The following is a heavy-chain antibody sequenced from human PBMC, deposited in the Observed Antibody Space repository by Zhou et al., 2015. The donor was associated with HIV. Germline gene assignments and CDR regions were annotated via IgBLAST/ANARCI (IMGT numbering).Heavy chain of an antibody. CDR2: IIPIFGTA. CDR3: ARGRPNYGSGTNYYYYGMDV. D-gene: IGHD3-10*01. Sequence: QVQLVQSGAEVKKPGSSVKVSCKASGGTFSSYAISWVRQAPGQGLEWMGGIIPIFGTANYAQKFQGRVTITADESTSTAYMELSSLRSEDTALYFCARGRPNYGSGTNYYYYGMDVWGQGTTVTVSS. CDR1: GGTFSSYA. J-gene: IGHJ6*02. V-gene: IGHV1-69*01.